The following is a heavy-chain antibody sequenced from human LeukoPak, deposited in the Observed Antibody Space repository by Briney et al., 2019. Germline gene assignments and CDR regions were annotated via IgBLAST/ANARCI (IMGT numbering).Heavy chain of an antibody. V-gene: IGHV4-34*01. J-gene: IGHJ6*03. D-gene: IGHD3-10*01. CDR3: ARRGSYTYYYYYYMDV. CDR2: INHSGST. Sequence: ASETLSLTCAVHGGSFSGYYWSWIRQPPGKGLEWIGEINHSGSTNYNPSLKSRVTISVATSKNQFSLKLSSVTAADTAVYYCARRGSYTYYYYYYMDVWGKGTTVTISS. CDR1: GGSFSGYY.